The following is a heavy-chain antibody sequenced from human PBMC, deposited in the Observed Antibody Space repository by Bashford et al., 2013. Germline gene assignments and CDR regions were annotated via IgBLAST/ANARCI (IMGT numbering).Heavy chain of an antibody. CDR2: INHSGST. Sequence: SSETLSSPALSMWVLQWLLLELDPPAPRKGLEWIGEINHSGSTNYNPSLKSRVTISVDTSKNQFSLKLSSVTAADTAVYYCAITDGTSAFDIWGQGTMVTVSS. D-gene: IGHD6-13*01. J-gene: IGHJ3*02. CDR1: WVLQWLL. CDR3: AITDGTSAFDI. V-gene: IGHV4-34*01.